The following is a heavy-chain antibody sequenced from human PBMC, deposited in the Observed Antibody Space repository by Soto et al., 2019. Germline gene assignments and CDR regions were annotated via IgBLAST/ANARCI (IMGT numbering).Heavy chain of an antibody. V-gene: IGHV3-30-3*01. CDR3: ARDLLQQSTIFGVAMMAFDY. D-gene: IGHD3-3*01. Sequence: GGSLRLSCAASGFTFSSYAMHWVGQAPGKGLEWVAVISYDGSNKYYAGSVKGRFTISRDNSKNTLYLQMNSLRAEDTAVYYCARDLLQQSTIFGVAMMAFDYWGQGTLVTVSS. CDR2: ISYDGSNK. J-gene: IGHJ4*02. CDR1: GFTFSSYA.